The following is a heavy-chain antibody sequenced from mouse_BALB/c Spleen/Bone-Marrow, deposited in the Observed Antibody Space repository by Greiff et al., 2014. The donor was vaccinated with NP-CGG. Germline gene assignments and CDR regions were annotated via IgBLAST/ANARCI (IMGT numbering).Heavy chain of an antibody. J-gene: IGHJ2*01. V-gene: IGHV5-17*02. CDR3: ARSGSSSGYFDY. D-gene: IGHD1-1*01. Sequence: EVKLVESGGGLVQPGGSRKLSCAASGFTFSSFAMHWVRQAPEKGLEWVAYISSGSSTIYYADTVMGRFTISRDNPKNTLFLQMTSLRSEDTAMYYCARSGSSSGYFDYWGQGTTLTVS. CDR1: GFTFSSFA. CDR2: ISSGSSTI.